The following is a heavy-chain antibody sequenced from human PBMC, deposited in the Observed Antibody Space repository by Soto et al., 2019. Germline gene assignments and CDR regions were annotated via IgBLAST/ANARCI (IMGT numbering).Heavy chain of an antibody. J-gene: IGHJ5*02. Sequence: QVQLRESGPGLLKASETLSLTCSVSGDSVSSDRYFWTWIRQPPGKGLEWIAYISYTGDTNYNPSLKSRVTISVGTSRNQFSLTLTSVTAADTAVYFCARIVVGATVDLWGQGSLVTVSS. CDR1: GDSVSSDRYF. D-gene: IGHD1-26*01. CDR3: ARIVVGATVDL. CDR2: ISYTGDT. V-gene: IGHV4-61*01.